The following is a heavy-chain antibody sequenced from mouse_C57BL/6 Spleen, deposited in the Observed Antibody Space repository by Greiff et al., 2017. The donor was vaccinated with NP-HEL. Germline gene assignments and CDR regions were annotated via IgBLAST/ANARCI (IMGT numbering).Heavy chain of an antibody. D-gene: IGHD2-3*01. Sequence: EVKVVESGTVLARPGASVKMSCKTSGYTFTSYWLHWVKQRPGQGLEWIGAIYPGNSDTSYNQKFTGKAKLTAVTSASTAYMELSSLTNEDSAVYYCTREDGYYSFDYWGQGTTLTVSS. V-gene: IGHV1-5*01. CDR1: GYTFTSYW. CDR2: IYPGNSDT. CDR3: TREDGYYSFDY. J-gene: IGHJ2*01.